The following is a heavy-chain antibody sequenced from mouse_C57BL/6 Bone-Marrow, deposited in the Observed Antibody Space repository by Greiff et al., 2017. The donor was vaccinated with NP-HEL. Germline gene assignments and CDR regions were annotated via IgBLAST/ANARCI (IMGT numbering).Heavy chain of an antibody. CDR3: TRDGYYPAWFAY. Sequence: DVQLVESGEGLVKPGGSLKLSCAASGFTFSSYAMSWVRQTPEKRLEWVAYISSGGDYIYYADTVKGRFTISRDNARNTLYLQMSSLKSEDTAMYYCTRDGYYPAWFAYWGQGTLVTVSA. J-gene: IGHJ3*01. CDR2: ISSGGDYI. D-gene: IGHD2-3*01. V-gene: IGHV5-9-1*02. CDR1: GFTFSSYA.